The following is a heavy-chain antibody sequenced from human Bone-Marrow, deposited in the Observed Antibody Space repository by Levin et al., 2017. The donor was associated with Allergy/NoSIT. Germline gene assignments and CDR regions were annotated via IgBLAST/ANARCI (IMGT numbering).Heavy chain of an antibody. CDR1: GFTFSSYA. D-gene: IGHD3-10*01. J-gene: IGHJ3*02. CDR2: ISYDGSNK. Sequence: GESLKISCAASGFTFSSYAMHWVRQAPGKGLEWVAVISYDGSNKYYADSVKGRFTISRDNSKNTLYLQMNSLRAEDTAVYYCARDVYYGSGSENDAFDIWGQGTMVTVSS. CDR3: ARDVYYGSGSENDAFDI. V-gene: IGHV3-30-3*01.